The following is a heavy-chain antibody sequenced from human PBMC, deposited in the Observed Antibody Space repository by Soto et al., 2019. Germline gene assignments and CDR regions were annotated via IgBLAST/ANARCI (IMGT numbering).Heavy chain of an antibody. Sequence: QVQLVESGGGVVQPGRSLRLSCAASGFTFSSYGMHWVRQAPGKGLEWVAVIWYDGSNKYYADSVKGRFTISRDNSKNTLYLQMNSLRAEDTAVYYCARELSGQQLVRGFDYWVQGTLVTVSS. V-gene: IGHV3-33*01. D-gene: IGHD6-13*01. J-gene: IGHJ4*02. CDR2: IWYDGSNK. CDR1: GFTFSSYG. CDR3: ARELSGQQLVRGFDY.